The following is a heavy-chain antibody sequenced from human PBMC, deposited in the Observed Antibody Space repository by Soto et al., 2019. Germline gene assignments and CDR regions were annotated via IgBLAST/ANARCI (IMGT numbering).Heavy chain of an antibody. CDR2: TYYRSKWYN. CDR1: GDSVSSNSAA. Sequence: PSRTLSLTCAISGDSVSSNSAAWNWIRQSPSRGLEWLGRTYYRSKWYNDYAVSVKSRITINPDTSKNQFSLQLNSVTPEDTAVYYCARERAIAALLGGYYYGMDVWGRGTTVTVSS. CDR3: ARERAIAALLGGYYYGMDV. J-gene: IGHJ6*02. V-gene: IGHV6-1*01. D-gene: IGHD6-13*01.